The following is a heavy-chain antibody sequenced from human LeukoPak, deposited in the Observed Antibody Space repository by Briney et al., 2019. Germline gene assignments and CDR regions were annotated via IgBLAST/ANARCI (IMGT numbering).Heavy chain of an antibody. CDR3: AREGAVAAAGTGGLDFDY. CDR1: GDFMSSGSYY. J-gene: IGHJ4*02. V-gene: IGHV4-61*02. CDR2: IYTSGST. D-gene: IGHD6-13*01. Sequence: SQTLSLTCTVSGDFMSSGSYYWSWIRQPAGKGLEWIGRIYTSGSTNYNPSLKSRVTISVDTSKNQFSLKLSSVTAADTAVYYCAREGAVAAAGTGGLDFDYWGQGTLVTVSS.